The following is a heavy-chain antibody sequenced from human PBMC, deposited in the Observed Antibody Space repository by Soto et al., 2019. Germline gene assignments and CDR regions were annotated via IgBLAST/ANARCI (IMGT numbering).Heavy chain of an antibody. CDR3: AKDRRYGISRRPQGDFDY. V-gene: IGHV3-30*18. Sequence: PGGSLRLSCAASGFTFSSYGMHWVRQAPGKGLEWVAVISYDGSNKYYADSVKGRFTISRDNSKNTLYLQMNSLRAEDTAVYYCAKDRRYGISRRPQGDFDYWGQGTLVGVSS. CDR1: GFTFSSYG. D-gene: IGHD3-9*01. J-gene: IGHJ4*02. CDR2: ISYDGSNK.